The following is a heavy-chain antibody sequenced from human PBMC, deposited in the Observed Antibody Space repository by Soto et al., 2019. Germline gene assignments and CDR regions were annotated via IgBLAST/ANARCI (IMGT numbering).Heavy chain of an antibody. CDR3: AREASYGMDV. V-gene: IGHV3-66*01. CDR2: IYSGGST. CDR1: GFTVSNNY. J-gene: IGHJ6*02. Sequence: PGGSLRLSCTVSGFTVSNNYMSWVRQAPGKGLEWVSVIYSGGSTYYADSVKGRFTISRDNSKNTLYLQMNSLRAEDAAVYSCAREASYGMDVWGQGTTVTVSS.